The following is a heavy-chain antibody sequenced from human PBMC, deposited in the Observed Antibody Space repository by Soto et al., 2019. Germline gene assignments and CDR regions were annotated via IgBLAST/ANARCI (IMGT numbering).Heavy chain of an antibody. CDR2: ISAYNGNA. CDR1: GYTFTSYG. J-gene: IGHJ5*02. D-gene: IGHD1-7*01. Sequence: GASVKVSCKASGYTFTSYGISWVRQAPGQGLEWMGWISAYNGNANYAQKLQGRVTMTTDTSTSTAYMELRSLRSDDTAVYYCARDRPYNWNYLDVLGWFDPWGQGTLVTVSS. CDR3: ARDRPYNWNYLDVLGWFDP. V-gene: IGHV1-18*01.